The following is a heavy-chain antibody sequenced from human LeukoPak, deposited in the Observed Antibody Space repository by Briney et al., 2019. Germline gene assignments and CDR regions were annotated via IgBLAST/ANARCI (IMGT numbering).Heavy chain of an antibody. Sequence: ASVKVSCKVSGYTLTELSMHWVRQAPGKGLEWMGGFDPEDGETIYAQKFQGRVTMTEDTSTDTAYMELSSLRSEDTAVYYCATVGRTGDAFDIWGQGTMVTVSS. D-gene: IGHD2-15*01. V-gene: IGHV1-24*01. J-gene: IGHJ3*02. CDR2: FDPEDGET. CDR3: ATVGRTGDAFDI. CDR1: GYTLTELS.